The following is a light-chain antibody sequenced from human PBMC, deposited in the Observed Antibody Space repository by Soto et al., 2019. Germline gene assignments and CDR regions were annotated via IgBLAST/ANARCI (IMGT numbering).Light chain of an antibody. CDR3: QQYGSSPPIT. J-gene: IGKJ5*01. CDR2: GAS. V-gene: IGKV3-20*01. Sequence: EIVLTQSPVTLSLSPGERSTLSCRASQSVSISYLAWYQQKPGQAPRLLIYGASSRATGIPDRFSGSGSGTDFTLTISRLEPEDFAVYYCQQYGSSPPITFGQGTRLEIK. CDR1: QSVSISY.